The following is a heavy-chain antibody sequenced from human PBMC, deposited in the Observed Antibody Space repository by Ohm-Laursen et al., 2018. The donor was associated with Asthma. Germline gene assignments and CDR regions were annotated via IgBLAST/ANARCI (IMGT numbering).Heavy chain of an antibody. Sequence: SQTLSLTCTVSGDSISRGDYYWSWIRQHPGKGLEWIGYIYYSGLTYSNPSLRSRVSISVDTSKNQFSLNLTPVTATDTALYYCAKDIKVTSGYNYPYYYYYGMDVWGQGTTVTVSS. CDR3: AKDIKVTSGYNYPYYYYYGMDV. CDR1: GDSISRGDYY. V-gene: IGHV4-31*03. CDR2: IYYSGLT. D-gene: IGHD5-24*01. J-gene: IGHJ6*02.